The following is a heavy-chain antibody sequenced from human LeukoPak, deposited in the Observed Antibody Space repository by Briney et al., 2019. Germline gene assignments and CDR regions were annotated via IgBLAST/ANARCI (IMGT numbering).Heavy chain of an antibody. J-gene: IGHJ5*02. V-gene: IGHV3-48*03. CDR1: GFTFSSYE. Sequence: GGSLRLSCAASGFTFSSYEMNWVRQAPGKGLEWVSYIISSGSTIYYADSVKGRFTISRDNAKNSLYLQMNSLRAEDTAVYYCAREICGGDFYSGWFDPWGQGTLVTVSS. D-gene: IGHD2-21*02. CDR2: IISSGSTI. CDR3: AREICGGDFYSGWFDP.